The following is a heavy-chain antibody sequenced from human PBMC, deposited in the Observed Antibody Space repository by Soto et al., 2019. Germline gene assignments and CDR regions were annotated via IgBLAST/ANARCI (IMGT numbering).Heavy chain of an antibody. CDR2: ISSSGSTI. J-gene: IGHJ6*02. D-gene: IGHD3-9*01. CDR3: ARESGIPIFFWDYGMDV. Sequence: GGCLRLSCAASVFTFSSYEVNWVRQAPGKGLEWVSYISSSGSTIYYTDSVKGRFTISRDNAKNSLYLQMNSLRAEDTAVYYCARESGIPIFFWDYGMDVWGQGTTVTVSS. V-gene: IGHV3-48*03. CDR1: VFTFSSYE.